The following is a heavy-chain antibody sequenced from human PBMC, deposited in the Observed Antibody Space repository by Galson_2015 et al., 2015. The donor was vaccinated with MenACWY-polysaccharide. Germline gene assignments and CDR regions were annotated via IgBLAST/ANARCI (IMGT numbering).Heavy chain of an antibody. D-gene: IGHD3-22*01. J-gene: IGHJ4*02. CDR2: ISYDGSNK. Sequence: SLRLSCAASGFTFSSYGMHWVRQAPGKGLEWVAVISYDGSNKYYADSVKGRFTISRDNSKNTLYLQMNSLRAEDTAVYYCAKGFSRDSSGCDYWGREPWSPSPQ. CDR1: GFTFSSYG. V-gene: IGHV3-30*18. CDR3: AKGFSRDSSGCDY.